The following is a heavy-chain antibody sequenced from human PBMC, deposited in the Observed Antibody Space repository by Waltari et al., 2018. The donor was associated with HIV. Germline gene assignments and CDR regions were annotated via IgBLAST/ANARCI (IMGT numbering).Heavy chain of an antibody. CDR1: GFTFSDSH. CDR2: ITSKGDNYAT. Sequence: EVQLVESGGGLVQPGGSLKVSCAASGFTFSDSHIHWVRQASGRGLEWVGRITSKGDNYATAYAASVKGRFTISRDDSKNTADLQMNSRKTEDTAIYYCALYGFGPRYYGMDVWGQGTTVTVSS. D-gene: IGHD2-8*01. J-gene: IGHJ6*02. CDR3: ALYGFGPRYYGMDV. V-gene: IGHV3-73*01.